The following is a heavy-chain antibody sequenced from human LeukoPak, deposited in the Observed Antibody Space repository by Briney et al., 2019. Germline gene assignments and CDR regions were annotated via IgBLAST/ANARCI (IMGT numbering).Heavy chain of an antibody. J-gene: IGHJ3*02. CDR3: ARLRGLPGLGAFDI. D-gene: IGHD3-10*01. V-gene: IGHV4-39*01. CDR1: RGSISSSTYY. CDR2: IYYSGST. Sequence: PSETLSLTCTVSRGSISSSTYYWGRIRQPPGKGLEWIGSIYYSGSTYYNPSLKSRVTISVDTSKNQFSLKLSSVTAADTAVYYCARLRGLPGLGAFDIWGQGTMVTVSS.